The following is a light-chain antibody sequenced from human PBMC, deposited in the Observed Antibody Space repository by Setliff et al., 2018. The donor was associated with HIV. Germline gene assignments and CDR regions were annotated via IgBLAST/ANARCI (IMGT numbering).Light chain of an antibody. CDR1: SSDVSTYNF. J-gene: IGLJ1*01. V-gene: IGLV2-23*02. CDR3: CSYAGSSTFPYV. Sequence: QSALTQPASVSGSPGQSITISCTGTSSDVSTYNFVSWYQQHPGKAPKLMIYDVSYRPSGVSNRFSGSKSGNAASLTISGLQAEDEADYYCCSYAGSSTFPYVFGTGTKVTVL. CDR2: DVS.